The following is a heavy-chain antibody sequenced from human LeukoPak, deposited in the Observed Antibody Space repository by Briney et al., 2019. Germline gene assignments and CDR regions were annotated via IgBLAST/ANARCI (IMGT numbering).Heavy chain of an antibody. CDR2: INPNSGGT. CDR3: ARGDFWSGYYKIGFFDY. CDR1: GYTFTGYY. J-gene: IGHJ4*02. Sequence: GASVKVSCKASGYTFTGYYMHWVRQAPGQGLEWMGWINPNSGGTSYAQKFQGRVTMTRNTSISTAYMELSSLRSEDTAVYYCARGDFWSGYYKIGFFDYWGQGTLVTVSS. V-gene: IGHV1-2*02. D-gene: IGHD3-3*01.